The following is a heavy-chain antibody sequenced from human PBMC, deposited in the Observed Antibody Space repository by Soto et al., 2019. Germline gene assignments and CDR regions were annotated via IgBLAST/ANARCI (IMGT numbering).Heavy chain of an antibody. D-gene: IGHD1-1*01. J-gene: IGHJ4*02. CDR3: AKTQNEIRDY. CDR1: GFTFSSNA. Sequence: EVQLLDSGGGLVQPGGSLRLSCAASGFTFSSNAMSWVRQAPGKGLEWVSVISGSGDFTFYADSVKGRFTISRDNSKNTLYLQMNALRAEDTSVYSCAKTQNEIRDYWGQGTLVTVSS. CDR2: ISGSGDFT. V-gene: IGHV3-23*01.